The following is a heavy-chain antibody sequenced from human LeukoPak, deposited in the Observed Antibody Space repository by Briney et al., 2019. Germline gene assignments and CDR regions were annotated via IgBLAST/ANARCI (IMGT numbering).Heavy chain of an antibody. V-gene: IGHV3-48*03. CDR3: ARAVRGVIWWFDP. J-gene: IGHJ5*02. Sequence: GGSLRLSCAASGFTFSSFEMNWVRQSPGKGLEWVPYINHNGETIFYADSVKGRFTISRDNAKNSLYLQMNSLRAEDTGVYYCARAVRGVIWWFDPWGQGTLVTVSS. CDR1: GFTFSSFE. D-gene: IGHD3-10*01. CDR2: INHNGETI.